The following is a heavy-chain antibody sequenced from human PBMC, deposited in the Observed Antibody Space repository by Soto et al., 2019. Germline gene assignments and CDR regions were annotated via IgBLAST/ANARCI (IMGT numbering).Heavy chain of an antibody. J-gene: IGHJ4*02. D-gene: IGHD4-17*01. CDR1: GGSISSYY. Sequence: QVQLQESGPGLVKPSETLSLTCTVSGGSISSYYWSWIRQPPGKGLEWIGYIYYSGSTNYNPSLKSRVTISVDTSKNQFSLKLSSVTAADTAVYYCARGPTTVVTTPDYWGQGTLVTVSS. V-gene: IGHV4-59*01. CDR2: IYYSGST. CDR3: ARGPTTVVTTPDY.